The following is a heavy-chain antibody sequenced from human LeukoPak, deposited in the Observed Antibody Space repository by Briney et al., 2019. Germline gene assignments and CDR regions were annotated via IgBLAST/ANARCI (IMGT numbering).Heavy chain of an antibody. CDR2: INSDGRST. Sequence: AGGSLRLSCAASGFTFSTYWRHWVRQAPGRGLVWVSRINSDGRSTTYAESVKGRFTISRDNAKNTLYLQMNSLRAEDTAVYSCARDPGRNNWFDPWGQGTLVTVSS. D-gene: IGHD7-27*01. J-gene: IGHJ5*02. V-gene: IGHV3-74*01. CDR3: ARDPGRNNWFDP. CDR1: GFTFSTYW.